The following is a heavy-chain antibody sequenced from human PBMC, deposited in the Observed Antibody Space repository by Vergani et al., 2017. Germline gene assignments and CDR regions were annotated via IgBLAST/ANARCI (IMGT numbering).Heavy chain of an antibody. J-gene: IGHJ4*02. CDR3: ARTLYGSRGYYLDY. CDR2: IDWDDDT. V-gene: IGHV2-70*04. Sequence: QVTLKESGPALVKPTQTLTLTCTFSGFSLTTYGTRVSWIRQPPGKALEWLARIDWDDDTYYRTSLRTRLTISKDTFKNQVTLTMTNMDPVDTATYYCARTLYGSRGYYLDYWGQGTLVTVSS. CDR1: GFSLTTYGTR. D-gene: IGHD3-22*01.